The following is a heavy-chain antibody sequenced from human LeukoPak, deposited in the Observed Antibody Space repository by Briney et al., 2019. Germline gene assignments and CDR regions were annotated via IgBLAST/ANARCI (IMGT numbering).Heavy chain of an antibody. V-gene: IGHV1-2*02. J-gene: IGHJ4*02. CDR1: GYTFTDYY. CDR3: ASPSQDTGAYYYFDF. Sequence: ASVKASCKASGYTFTDYYMHWVRQAPGQGLEWMGWINPKSGYTKYEQKFQGRVTMTRDTSISTAYMELSRLRSDDTAVYYCASPSQDTGAYYYFDFWGQGTLVTVSS. D-gene: IGHD2-8*02. CDR2: INPKSGYT.